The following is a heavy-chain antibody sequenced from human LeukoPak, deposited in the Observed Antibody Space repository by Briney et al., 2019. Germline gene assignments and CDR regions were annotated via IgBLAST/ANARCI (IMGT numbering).Heavy chain of an antibody. CDR2: IYYRGSN. D-gene: IGHD2/OR15-2a*01. V-gene: IGHV4-39*07. CDR3: ARGEYRLFDY. J-gene: IGHJ4*02. CDR1: GGSFSSSSYY. Sequence: SETLSLTCTVSGGSFSSSSYYWGWIRQPPGKGLEWVGSIYYRGSNYHNTSLKSRVIMSIDTSKNQFSLKLSSVTAADTAVYYCARGEYRLFDYWGQGTLVTVSS.